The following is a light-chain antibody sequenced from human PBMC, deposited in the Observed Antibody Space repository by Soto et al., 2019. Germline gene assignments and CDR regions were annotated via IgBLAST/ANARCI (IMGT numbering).Light chain of an antibody. V-gene: IGKV3-20*01. CDR3: QQLSSYPLT. J-gene: IGKJ4*01. CDR1: QTVRNNY. CDR2: DAS. Sequence: EFVLTQSPGTLSLSPGERATLSFRASQTVRNNYLAWYQQKPGQAPRLLIYDASSRATGIPDRFSGGGSGTDFTLAISRLEPEDFAVDYCQQLSSYPLTFGGGTKVDIK.